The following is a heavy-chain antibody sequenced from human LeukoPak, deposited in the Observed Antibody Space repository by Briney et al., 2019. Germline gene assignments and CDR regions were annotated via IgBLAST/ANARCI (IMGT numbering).Heavy chain of an antibody. CDR1: GYTFTSYD. CDR3: ARVPGGSYGPDFDY. J-gene: IGHJ4*02. V-gene: IGHV1-8*01. D-gene: IGHD5-18*01. CDR2: MNPNSGNT. Sequence: ASVTVSCKASGYTFTSYDINWVRQATGQGLEWMGWMNPNSGNTGYAQKFQGRVTMTRNTSISTAYMELSSLRSEDTAVYYCARVPGGSYGPDFDYWGQGTLVTVSS.